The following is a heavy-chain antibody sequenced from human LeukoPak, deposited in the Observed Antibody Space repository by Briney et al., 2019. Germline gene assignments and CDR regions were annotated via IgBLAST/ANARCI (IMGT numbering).Heavy chain of an antibody. D-gene: IGHD3-10*01. J-gene: IGHJ4*02. V-gene: IGHV3-30-3*01. Sequence: GRSLRLSCAASGFTFSNYAMHWARQAPGKGLEWVAFISHDRSNNCHAGSVKGRFTISRDNSKNTLYLQMNSLTDEDTAVYYCARDLSGSYMSDYWGQGTLVTVSS. CDR2: ISHDRSNN. CDR3: ARDLSGSYMSDY. CDR1: GFTFSNYA.